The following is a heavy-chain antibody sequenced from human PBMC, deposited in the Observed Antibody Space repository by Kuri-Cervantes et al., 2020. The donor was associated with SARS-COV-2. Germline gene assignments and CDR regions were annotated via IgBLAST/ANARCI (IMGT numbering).Heavy chain of an antibody. Sequence: GGSLRLSCAASGFTFSSYWMHWVRQAPGKGLVWVSRINSDGSSTYYADSVKGRFTISRDNSKNTLYLQMSSLRAEDTAVYYCVKDEGAQYGYSYYYGMDVWGQGTTVTVSS. CDR3: VKDEGAQYGYSYYYGMDV. D-gene: IGHD4-17*01. J-gene: IGHJ6*02. V-gene: IGHV3-74*01. CDR1: GFTFSSYW. CDR2: INSDGSST.